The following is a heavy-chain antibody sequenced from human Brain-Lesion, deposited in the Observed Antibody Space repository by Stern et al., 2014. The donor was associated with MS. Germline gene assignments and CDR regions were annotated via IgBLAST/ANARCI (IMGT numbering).Heavy chain of an antibody. CDR1: GDSLSSSTFY. Sequence: VQLVESGPGLVKPSDTLSLTCSVSGDSLSSSTFYWGWIRQPPGKGPEWIGSVYYSGNTYYHPSLKGRVTISVDPSKTQFSLRLPSVTAADTAVYYCARHQLGYGYAYLRYWGQGTLVTVSS. CDR2: VYYSGNT. V-gene: IGHV4-39*01. D-gene: IGHD5-18*01. J-gene: IGHJ4*02. CDR3: ARHQLGYGYAYLRY.